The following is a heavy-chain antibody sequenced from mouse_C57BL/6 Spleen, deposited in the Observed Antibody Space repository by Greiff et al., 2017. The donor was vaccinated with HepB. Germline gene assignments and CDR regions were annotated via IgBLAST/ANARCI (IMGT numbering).Heavy chain of an antibody. D-gene: IGHD1-1*01. CDR3: ARRWLLLRYQPEGAMDY. Sequence: QVQLQQPGAELVKPGASVKLSCKASGYTFTSYWMHWVKQRPGQGLEWIGMIHPNSGSTNYNEKFKSKATLTVDKSSSTAYMQLSSLSSEDSAVYYCARRWLLLRYQPEGAMDYWGQGTSVTVSS. CDR2: IHPNSGST. V-gene: IGHV1-64*01. J-gene: IGHJ4*01. CDR1: GYTFTSYW.